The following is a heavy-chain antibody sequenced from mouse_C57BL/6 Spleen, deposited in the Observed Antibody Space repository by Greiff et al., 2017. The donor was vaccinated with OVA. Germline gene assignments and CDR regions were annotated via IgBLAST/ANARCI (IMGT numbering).Heavy chain of an antibody. V-gene: IGHV1-64*01. J-gene: IGHJ3*01. D-gene: IGHD1-1*01. CDR3: ARDDGSSSWFAY. CDR2: IHPNSGST. CDR1: GYTFTSYW. Sequence: QVQLQQPGAELVKPGASVKLSCKASGYTFTSYWMHWVKQRPGQGLEWIGMIHPNSGSTNYNEKFKSKATLTVDKSSSTAYMQLSSLTSEDSAVYYCARDDGSSSWFAYWGQGTLVTVSA.